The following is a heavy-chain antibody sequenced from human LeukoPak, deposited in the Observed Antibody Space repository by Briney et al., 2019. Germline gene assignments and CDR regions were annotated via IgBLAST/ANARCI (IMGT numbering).Heavy chain of an antibody. CDR3: TTDPGEWLLRNDY. CDR1: GFTFSNAW. J-gene: IGHJ4*02. D-gene: IGHD3-3*01. CDR2: IKSKTDGGTT. Sequence: KSGGSLRLSCAASGFTFSNAWMSWVRQAPGKGLEWVGRIKSKTDGGTTDYAAPVKGRFTISRDDSKNTLYLQMNSQKTEDTAVYYCTTDPGEWLLRNDYWGQGTLVTVSS. V-gene: IGHV3-15*01.